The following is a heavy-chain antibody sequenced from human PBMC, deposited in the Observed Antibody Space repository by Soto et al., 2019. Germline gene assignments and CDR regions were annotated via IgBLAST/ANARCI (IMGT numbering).Heavy chain of an antibody. CDR1: GYTFTSYG. V-gene: IGHV1-18*01. Sequence: VASVKVSCKASGYTFTSYGISWVRQAPGQGLEWMGWISAYNGNTNYAQKLQGRVTMTTDTSTSTAYMELRSLRSDDTAVYYCARDGRLTYYDILTSTLPTDYWGQGTLVTVSS. CDR3: ARDGRLTYYDILTSTLPTDY. CDR2: ISAYNGNT. J-gene: IGHJ4*02. D-gene: IGHD3-9*01.